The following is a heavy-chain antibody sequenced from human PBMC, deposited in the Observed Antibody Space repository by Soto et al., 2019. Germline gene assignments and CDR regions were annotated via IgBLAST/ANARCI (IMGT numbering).Heavy chain of an antibody. V-gene: IGHV4-61*01. CDR1: GASLRREIYY. CDR3: ARMTALSDALDV. CDR2: VSYFGSS. Sequence: QVQLQESGPGLVEPSQTLSLSCSVSGASLRREIYYWNWIRQSPGKGLEWVGYVSYFGSSKYNPTLECRVSISLDASNIQFSLELTSVTAPDRAVYYCARMTALSDALDVWGQGTLVNVSS. J-gene: IGHJ3*01.